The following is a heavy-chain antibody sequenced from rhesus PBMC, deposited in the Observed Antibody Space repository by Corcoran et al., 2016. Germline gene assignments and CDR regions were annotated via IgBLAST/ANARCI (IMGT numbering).Heavy chain of an antibody. V-gene: IGHV3S42*01. Sequence: HLVESGGGLAKPGGSLRLPVAALGFTFSDCWRSWVRQTPGKGLEWIATINAGRRNTYYADSVKGRFTISRDNSKNTLSLQMNSLRPEDTAIYYCADLDRYGGQGVLVTVSS. CDR2: INAGRRNT. J-gene: IGHJ4*01. CDR3: ADLDRY. CDR1: GFTFSDCW.